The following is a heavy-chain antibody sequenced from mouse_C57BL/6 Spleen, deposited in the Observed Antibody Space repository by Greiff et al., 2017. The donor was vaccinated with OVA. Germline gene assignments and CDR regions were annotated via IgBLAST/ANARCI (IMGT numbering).Heavy chain of an antibody. V-gene: IGHV1-64*01. J-gene: IGHJ3*01. CDR3: ARWTHYDYDVAWFAY. CDR2: IHPNSGST. CDR1: GYTFTSYW. Sequence: VQLQQPGAELVKPGASVKLSCKASGYTFTSYWMHWVKQRPGQGLAWIGMIHPNSGSTNYNEKFKSKATLTVDKSSSTAYMQLSSLTSEDSAVYYCARWTHYDYDVAWFAYWGQGTLVTVSA. D-gene: IGHD2-4*01.